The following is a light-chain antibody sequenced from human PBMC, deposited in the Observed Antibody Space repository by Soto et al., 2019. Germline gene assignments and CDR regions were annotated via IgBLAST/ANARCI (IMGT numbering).Light chain of an antibody. V-gene: IGKV2-30*01. CDR1: QSLLYTDGNTY. CDR3: MQATHWPPFT. J-gene: IGKJ3*01. CDR2: KVS. Sequence: DVVMTQSPLSLPVTLGQPASISCRSSQSLLYTDGNTYLNWFHQRPGQSPRRLIYKVSNRDSGVPDRFSGSGSGTEFTLKISRVEAGDVGMYYCMQATHWPPFTFGHGTKQDI.